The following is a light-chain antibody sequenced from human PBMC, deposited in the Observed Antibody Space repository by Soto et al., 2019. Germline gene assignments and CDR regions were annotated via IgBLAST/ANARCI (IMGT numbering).Light chain of an antibody. J-gene: IGLJ2*01. CDR3: CSYTGGTTLV. CDR2: EVS. V-gene: IGLV2-14*01. CDR1: SSDVGGYKY. Sequence: QSVLTQPASVSGSPGQSITISCTGSSSDVGGYKYVSWYQQLPGKAPKLMIFEVSNRPSGVSNRFSGSKSGNTASLTISGLQAEDEGDYYCCSYTGGTTLVCGGGTKVTVL.